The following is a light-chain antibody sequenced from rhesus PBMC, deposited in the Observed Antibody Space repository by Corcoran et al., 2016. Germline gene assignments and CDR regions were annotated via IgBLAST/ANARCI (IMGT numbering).Light chain of an antibody. J-gene: IGKJ4*01. CDR1: QSVSSN. Sequence: EIVMTQSPATLSLSPGERATLSCRASQSVSSNLAWYQQKPGQAPRLLIYYASNRATGIPERFSGSGSGTDFTLTISSLEPEDVGVYYCQQYNNWLTFGGGTKVELK. CDR3: QQYNNWLT. CDR2: YAS. V-gene: IGKV3-35*01.